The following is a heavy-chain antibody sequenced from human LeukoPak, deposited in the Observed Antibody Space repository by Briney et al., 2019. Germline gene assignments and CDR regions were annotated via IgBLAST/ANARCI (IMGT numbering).Heavy chain of an antibody. V-gene: IGHV1-2*04. D-gene: IGHD3-9*01. CDR2: INPNSGGT. CDR3: ARGRNYDILTGYFDP. CDR1: GYTFTGYY. Sequence: GASVKVSCKASGYTFTGYYMHWVRQAPGQGLEWMGWINPNSGGTNYAQKFQGWVTMTRDTSISTAYMELSRLRSDDTAVYYCARGRNYDILTGYFDPWGQGTLVTVPS. J-gene: IGHJ5*02.